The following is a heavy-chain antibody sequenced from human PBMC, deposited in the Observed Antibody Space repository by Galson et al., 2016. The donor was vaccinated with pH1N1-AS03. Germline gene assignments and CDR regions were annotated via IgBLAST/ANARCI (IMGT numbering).Heavy chain of an antibody. CDR2: ISPQNGNT. CDR3: ARISGSFFYSSIDF. V-gene: IGHV1-18*04. Sequence: SVKVSCKASGYTFSNFGMSWVRQAPGQGLEWMGWISPQNGNTQYAQRLEDRVTMTTDTSTSTAYMELRSLKSDDTAVYYCARISGSFFYSSIDFWGQGTLVTVSS. J-gene: IGHJ4*02. CDR1: GYTFSNFG. D-gene: IGHD1-26*01.